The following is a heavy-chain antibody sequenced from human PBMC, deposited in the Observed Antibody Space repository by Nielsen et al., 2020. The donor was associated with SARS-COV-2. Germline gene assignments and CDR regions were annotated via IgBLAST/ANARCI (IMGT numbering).Heavy chain of an antibody. Sequence: GGSLRLSCAASGFTFSSYAMSWVRQAPGKGLEWVSVIYSGGSSTYYADSVKGRFTISRDNSKNTLYLQMNSLRAEDTAVYYCASHRYYYDSSGCFDYWGQGTLVTVSS. D-gene: IGHD3-22*01. CDR2: IYSGGSST. CDR3: ASHRYYYDSSGCFDY. J-gene: IGHJ4*02. V-gene: IGHV3-23*03. CDR1: GFTFSSYA.